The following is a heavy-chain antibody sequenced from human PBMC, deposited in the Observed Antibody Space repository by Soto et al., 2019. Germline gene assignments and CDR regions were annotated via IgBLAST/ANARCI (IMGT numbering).Heavy chain of an antibody. CDR3: AHHRGIEVAGTITYYYGMDV. CDR1: GGTFSSYA. D-gene: IGHD6-19*01. Sequence: QVQLVQSGAEVKKPGSSVKVSCKASGGTFSSYAISWVRQAPGQGLEWMGGIIPICGTANYAQKFQGRVTISADKSTSTAYMELSSMRSEDTSLYYCAHHRGIEVAGTITYYYGMDVWGQGTTVTVSS. J-gene: IGHJ6*02. V-gene: IGHV1-69*06. CDR2: IIPICGTA.